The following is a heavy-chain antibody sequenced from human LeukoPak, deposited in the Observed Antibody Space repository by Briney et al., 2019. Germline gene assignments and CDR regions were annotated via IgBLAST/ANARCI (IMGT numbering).Heavy chain of an antibody. Sequence: GGSLRLSCAASGFTFDDYAMHWVRQAPGKGLEWVSGISWNSDTIGYADSVKGRFTISRDNAKNSLYLQMNSLRAEDTALYYCAKDKTGFFAWLSNFDYWGQVTVVTVSS. D-gene: IGHD3-9*01. V-gene: IGHV3-9*01. CDR1: GFTFDDYA. J-gene: IGHJ4*02. CDR3: AKDKTGFFAWLSNFDY. CDR2: ISWNSDTI.